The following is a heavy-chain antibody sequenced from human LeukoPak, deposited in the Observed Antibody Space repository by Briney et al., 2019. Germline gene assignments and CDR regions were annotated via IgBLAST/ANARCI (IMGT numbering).Heavy chain of an antibody. J-gene: IGHJ4*02. CDR3: ASERGTIAAAGRN. V-gene: IGHV1-69*05. D-gene: IGHD6-13*01. CDR1: GGTFSSYA. CDR2: IIPIFGTA. Sequence: SVKVSCKASGGTFSSYAISWVRQAPGQGREWMGRIIPIFGTANKAQKFQARVTINTDESTSTAYTELSSLRSEDPAVYYCASERGTIAAAGRNWGQGTLVTVSS.